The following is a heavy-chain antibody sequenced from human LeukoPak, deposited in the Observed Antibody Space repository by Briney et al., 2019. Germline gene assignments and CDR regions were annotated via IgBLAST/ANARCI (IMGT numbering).Heavy chain of an antibody. J-gene: IGHJ2*01. Sequence: SETLSLTCTVSGGSISSGDYYWSWIRQPPGKGLEWIGYIYYSGSTYYNPSLKSRVTISVDTSKNQLSLKLSSVTAADTAVYYCARGHYDSSGYYYNWYFDLWGRGTLVTVSS. CDR2: IYYSGST. D-gene: IGHD3-22*01. CDR1: GGSISSGDYY. CDR3: ARGHYDSSGYYYNWYFDL. V-gene: IGHV4-30-4*01.